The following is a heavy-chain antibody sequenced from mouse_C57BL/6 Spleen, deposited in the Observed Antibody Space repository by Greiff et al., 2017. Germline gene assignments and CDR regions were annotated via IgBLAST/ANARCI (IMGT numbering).Heavy chain of an antibody. CDR3: ARGSTVVATPFDY. D-gene: IGHD1-1*01. Sequence: QVQLQQSGPELVKPGASVKISCKASGYSFTSYYIHWVKQRPGQGLEWIGWIYPGSGNTKYNEKFKGKATLTADTSSSTAYMQLSSLTSEDSAVYYCARGSTVVATPFDYWGQGTTLTVSS. CDR2: IYPGSGNT. CDR1: GYSFTSYY. V-gene: IGHV1-66*01. J-gene: IGHJ2*01.